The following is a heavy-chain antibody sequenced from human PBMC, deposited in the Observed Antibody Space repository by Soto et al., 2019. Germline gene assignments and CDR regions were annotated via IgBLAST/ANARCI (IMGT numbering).Heavy chain of an antibody. J-gene: IGHJ4*02. CDR2: ISVYSGNT. D-gene: IGHD6-6*01. CDR3: ARDRIAARPGFLDY. Sequence: SVKVSCKASGYTFSTYGISWVRQAPGQGLEWMGWISVYSGNTKYAQKLQGRVTMTTDTSTSTAYMELRSLRSDDTAVYFCARDRIAARPGFLDYWGQGTLVTVSS. CDR1: GYTFSTYG. V-gene: IGHV1-18*01.